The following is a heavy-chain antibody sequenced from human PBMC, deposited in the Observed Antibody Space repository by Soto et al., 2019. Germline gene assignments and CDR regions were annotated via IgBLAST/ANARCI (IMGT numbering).Heavy chain of an antibody. D-gene: IGHD1-1*01. Sequence: QVQLQESGPGLVKPSQTLSLTCTVSGGSISSGGYCWSWIRQHPGKGLEWIGYIYYSGSTYYNPSLKSRVTISVDTSKNQFSLKLSSVTAADTAVYYCARWPQLEPRFDYWGQGTLVTVSS. J-gene: IGHJ4*02. CDR3: ARWPQLEPRFDY. V-gene: IGHV4-31*03. CDR1: GGSISSGGYC. CDR2: IYYSGST.